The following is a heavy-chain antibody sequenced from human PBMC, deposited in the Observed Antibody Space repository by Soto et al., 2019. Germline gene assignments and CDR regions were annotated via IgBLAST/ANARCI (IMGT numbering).Heavy chain of an antibody. D-gene: IGHD2-2*01. CDR3: AKARCSTANCYVPDY. CDR1: GFTFSTYT. V-gene: IGHV3-23*01. Sequence: EVHLWESGGGLVQPGGSLRLSCAASGFTFSTYTMSWVRQAPGKGLEWVSSISGGGDSLSYADSVQGRFTISRDNPKNTLYLQMNSLRAEDTALYYCAKARCSTANCYVPDYWGQGTLVTVSS. CDR2: ISGGGDSL. J-gene: IGHJ4*02.